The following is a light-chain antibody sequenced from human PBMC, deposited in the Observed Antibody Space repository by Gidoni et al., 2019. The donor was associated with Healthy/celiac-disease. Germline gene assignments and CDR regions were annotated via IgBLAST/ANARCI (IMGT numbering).Light chain of an antibody. CDR2: DAS. J-gene: IGKJ1*01. CDR1: PSISRW. CDR3: QQYNSYSPWT. V-gene: IGKV1-5*01. Sequence: DIQMTQSPSTLSASVGDRVTITCRASPSISRWLAWYQQKPGKAPKLLIYDASSLESGVPSRFSGSGSGTEFTLTISSLQPDDFATYYCQQYNSYSPWTFGQGTKVEIK.